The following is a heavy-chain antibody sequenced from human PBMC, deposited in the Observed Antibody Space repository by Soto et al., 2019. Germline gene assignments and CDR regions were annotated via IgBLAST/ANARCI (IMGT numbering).Heavy chain of an antibody. Sequence: QVHLQQWGAGLLKPSETLFFTCAVYGGSFSGYYWTWSRQPPGKGLEWIGEINHSGSTNYNPSLKSRVTISVDTSKNQVSLKLSSVTAADTAVYYCARVGGTHYDCWSGYDRREGYYYRDVWGQGPTVTGSS. D-gene: IGHD3-3*01. CDR3: ARVGGTHYDCWSGYDRREGYYYRDV. J-gene: IGHJ6*03. CDR1: GGSFSGYY. V-gene: IGHV4-34*02. CDR2: INHSGST.